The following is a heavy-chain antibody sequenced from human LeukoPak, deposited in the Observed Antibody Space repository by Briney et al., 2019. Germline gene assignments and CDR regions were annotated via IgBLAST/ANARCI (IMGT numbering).Heavy chain of an antibody. CDR2: IYYSGST. CDR1: GCSISSYY. Sequence: ASETLSLTCTVSGCSISSYYWSWIRQPPGKGLEWVGYIYYSGSTNYNPSLKSRVTISVDTSKNQFSLKLSSVTAADTAVYYCARGSLGGRGYSYGYFDYWGQGTLVTVSS. J-gene: IGHJ4*02. V-gene: IGHV4-59*01. D-gene: IGHD5-18*01. CDR3: ARGSLGGRGYSYGYFDY.